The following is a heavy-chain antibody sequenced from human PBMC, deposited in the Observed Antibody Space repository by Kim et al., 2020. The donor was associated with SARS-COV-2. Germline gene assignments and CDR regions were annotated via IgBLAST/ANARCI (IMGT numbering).Heavy chain of an antibody. CDR2: INHSGST. CDR3: ARQELRYYYDRFHDAFDI. J-gene: IGHJ3*02. Sequence: SETLSLTCAVYGGSFSGYYWSWIRQPPGKGLEWIGEINHSGSTNYNPSLKSRVTISVDTSKNQFSLKLSSVTAADTAVYYCARQELRYYYDRFHDAFDIWGQGTMVTVSS. V-gene: IGHV4-34*01. CDR1: GGSFSGYY. D-gene: IGHD3-22*01.